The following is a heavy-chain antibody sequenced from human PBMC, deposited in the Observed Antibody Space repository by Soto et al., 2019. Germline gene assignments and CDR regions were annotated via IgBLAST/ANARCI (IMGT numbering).Heavy chain of an antibody. CDR2: MNPNSGNT. D-gene: IGHD3-3*01. CDR3: ATFPWYYDFWSGYYLESSYYYMDV. Sequence: GASVKVSCKASGYTFTSYDINWVRQATGQGLEWMGWMNPNSGNTGYAQKFQGRVTMTRNTSISTAYMELSSLRSEDTAVYYCATFPWYYDFWSGYYLESSYYYMDVWGKGTTVTVSS. V-gene: IGHV1-8*01. CDR1: GYTFTSYD. J-gene: IGHJ6*03.